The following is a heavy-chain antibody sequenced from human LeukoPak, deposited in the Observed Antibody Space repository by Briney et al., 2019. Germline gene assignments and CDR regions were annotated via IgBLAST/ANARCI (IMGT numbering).Heavy chain of an antibody. CDR1: GYTFTSYG. Sequence: ASVKVSCKASGYTFTSYGISWVRQAPGQGLEWMGWISAYNGNTNYAQKLQGRVTMTTDTSTSTAYMELRSLRSDDTAVYYCARGTSGYCSGGSCLPFDYWGQGTLVTVSS. J-gene: IGHJ4*02. V-gene: IGHV1-18*01. D-gene: IGHD2-15*01. CDR2: ISAYNGNT. CDR3: ARGTSGYCSGGSCLPFDY.